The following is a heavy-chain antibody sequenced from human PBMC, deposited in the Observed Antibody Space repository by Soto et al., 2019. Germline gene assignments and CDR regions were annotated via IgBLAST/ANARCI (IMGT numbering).Heavy chain of an antibody. J-gene: IGHJ5*01. CDR3: ARGVAATPLSGSSWFDS. D-gene: IGHD2-15*01. Sequence: SETLSLTCGVSGDTISTGGYSWAWIRQPPGKALEWIGHTYHSGNPYYNPSLKSRVIISVDRSKNQFSLKVSSVTAADTAVYYCARGVAATPLSGSSWFDSWRQGPLVTVSS. CDR1: GDTISTGGYS. V-gene: IGHV4-30-2*01. CDR2: TYHSGNP.